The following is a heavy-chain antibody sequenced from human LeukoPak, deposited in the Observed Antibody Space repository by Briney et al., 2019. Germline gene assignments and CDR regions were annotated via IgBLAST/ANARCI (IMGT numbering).Heavy chain of an antibody. CDR3: ARGAVAYYYFDN. V-gene: IGHV4-38-2*02. D-gene: IGHD6-19*01. Sequence: SETLSLTCTVSGYSISSGYYWGWIRQPPGKGLEWIGFIYHSGSTYYNPSLKSRVTISVDTSKNQFSLKLSSVTAADTAVYYCARGAVAYYYFDNWGQGTLVTVSS. J-gene: IGHJ4*02. CDR1: GYSISSGYY. CDR2: IYHSGST.